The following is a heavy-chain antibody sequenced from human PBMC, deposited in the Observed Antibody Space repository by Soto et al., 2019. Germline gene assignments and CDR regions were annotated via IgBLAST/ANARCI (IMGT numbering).Heavy chain of an antibody. Sequence: SETLSLTCTVSGGSVSSGSYYWSWIRQPPGKGLEWIGYIYYSGSTNYNPSLKSRVTISVDTSKNQFSLKLSSVTAADTAVYYCARWELRYFESFDYWGQGTLVTVSS. CDR3: ARWELRYFESFDY. D-gene: IGHD3-9*01. CDR2: IYYSGST. V-gene: IGHV4-61*01. J-gene: IGHJ4*02. CDR1: GGSVSSGSYY.